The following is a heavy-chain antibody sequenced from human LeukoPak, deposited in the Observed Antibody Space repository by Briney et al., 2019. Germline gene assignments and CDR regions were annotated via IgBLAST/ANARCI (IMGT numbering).Heavy chain of an antibody. D-gene: IGHD3-3*01. CDR1: GGSISSGSYY. J-gene: IGHJ3*02. Sequence: SETLSLTCTVSGGSISSGSYYWSWIRQPAGKGLEWIGRIYTSGSTNYNPSLKSRVTMSVDTSKNQFSLKLSSVTAADTAVYYCARDYDFWSGYLDITDAFDIWGQGTMVTVSS. CDR3: ARDYDFWSGYLDITDAFDI. CDR2: IYTSGST. V-gene: IGHV4-61*02.